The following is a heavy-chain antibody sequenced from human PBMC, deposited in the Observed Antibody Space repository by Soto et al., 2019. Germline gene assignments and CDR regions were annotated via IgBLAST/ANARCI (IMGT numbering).Heavy chain of an antibody. CDR1: GGSISSYY. J-gene: IGHJ4*02. D-gene: IGHD6-19*01. CDR3: ARLLAVGDFDY. CDR2: IYYSGST. V-gene: IGHV4-59*08. Sequence: SETLSLTCTVSGGSISSYYWSWIRQPPGKGLEWIGYIYYSGSTNYNPSLKSRVTISVDTSKNQFSLKLSSVTAADTAVYYCARLLAVGDFDYWGQGTLVTVSS.